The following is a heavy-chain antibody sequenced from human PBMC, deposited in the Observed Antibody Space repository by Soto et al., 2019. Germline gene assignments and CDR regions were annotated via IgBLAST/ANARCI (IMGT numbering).Heavy chain of an antibody. J-gene: IGHJ6*02. D-gene: IGHD2-15*01. CDR3: ARPPRPRDRYYYGMDV. Sequence: GASVKVSCKASGGTFSSYAISWVRQAPGQGLEWMGGIIPIFGTANYAQKFQGRVTITADESTSTAYMELSSLRSEDTAVYYCARPPRPRDRYYYGMDVWGQGTTVTVSS. CDR2: IIPIFGTA. V-gene: IGHV1-69*13. CDR1: GGTFSSYA.